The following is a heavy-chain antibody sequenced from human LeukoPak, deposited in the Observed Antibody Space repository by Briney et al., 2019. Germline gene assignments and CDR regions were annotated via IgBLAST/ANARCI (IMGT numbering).Heavy chain of an antibody. D-gene: IGHD3-10*01. CDR2: FNPVNGDT. CDR3: ARGGSATYYRRLDP. V-gene: IGHV1-2*02. Sequence: ASVKVSCKASGYSFTDYYMHWVRQAPGQGLEWMGWFNPVNGDTNYAQKFQGRVTMARDTSISTAYMELSGLTSDDTAVYYCARGGSATYYRRLDPWGQGTLVTVSA. CDR1: GYSFTDYY. J-gene: IGHJ5*02.